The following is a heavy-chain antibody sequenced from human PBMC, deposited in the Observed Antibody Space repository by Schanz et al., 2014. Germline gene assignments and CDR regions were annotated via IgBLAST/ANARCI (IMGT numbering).Heavy chain of an antibody. Sequence: EVQLVESGGGLVQPGGSLRLSCAASGLTFSNHAMSWVRQAPGKGGEWVSAISGSGDNTFYADSVRGRFTISRDNSRNTLYLQMNSLRAEDTAVYYCAKDFTGSGIFFNSWGQGTLVSVSS. CDR1: GLTFSNHA. J-gene: IGHJ5*01. CDR2: ISGSGDNT. V-gene: IGHV3-23*04. CDR3: AKDFTGSGIFFNS. D-gene: IGHD3-10*01.